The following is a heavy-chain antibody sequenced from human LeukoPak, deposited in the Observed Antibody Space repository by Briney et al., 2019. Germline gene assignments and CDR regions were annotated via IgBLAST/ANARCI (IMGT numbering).Heavy chain of an antibody. CDR2: IIPIFGTA. J-gene: IGHJ5*02. V-gene: IGHV1-69*05. Sequence: SVKVSCKASGGTFSSYAISWVRQAPGQGLEWMGRIIPIFGTANYAQKFQGRVTITTDESTSTAYMELSGLRSEDTAVYYCARDAGDYATDDNWFDPWGQGTLVTVSS. CDR3: ARDAGDYATDDNWFDP. D-gene: IGHD4-17*01. CDR1: GGTFSSYA.